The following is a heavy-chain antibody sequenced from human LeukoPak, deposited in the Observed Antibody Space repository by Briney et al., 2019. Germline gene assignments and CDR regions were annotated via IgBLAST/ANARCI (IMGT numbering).Heavy chain of an antibody. CDR2: ISYDGSNK. D-gene: IGHD6-6*01. Sequence: RGGPLLLSCASAGFSFSSYAMLWVRPAPGKGLEWVAVISYDGSNKYYADSVKGRFTISRDNSKNTLYLQMNSLRAEDTAVYYCASSPPVHWGQGTLVTVSS. CDR3: ASSPPVH. V-gene: IGHV3-30-3*01. J-gene: IGHJ4*02. CDR1: GFSFSSYA.